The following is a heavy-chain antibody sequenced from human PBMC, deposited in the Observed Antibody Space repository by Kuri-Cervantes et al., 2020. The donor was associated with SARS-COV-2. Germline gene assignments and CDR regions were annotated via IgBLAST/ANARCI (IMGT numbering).Heavy chain of an antibody. V-gene: IGHV4-30-2*01. CDR1: GFSLSTSGMC. CDR3: ARGAYYDFWSGYTKPINDAFDI. Sequence: LVKPTQTLTLTCTFSGFSLSTSGMCVSWIRQPPGKALEWIGEINHSGSTNYNPSLKSRVTISVDTSKNQFSLELSSVTAADTAVYYCARGAYYDFWSGYTKPINDAFDIWGQGTMVTVSS. J-gene: IGHJ3*02. D-gene: IGHD3-3*01. CDR2: INHSGST.